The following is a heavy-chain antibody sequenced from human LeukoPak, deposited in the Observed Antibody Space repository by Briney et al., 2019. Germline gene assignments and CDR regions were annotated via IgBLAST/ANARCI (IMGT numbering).Heavy chain of an antibody. CDR1: GFTFSSYS. V-gene: IGHV3-21*01. Sequence: GGSLRHSCAASGFTFSSYSMNWVRQAPGKGLEWVSSISRSSSYIYYADSVKGRFTISRDNDKNSLYLQMNSLRAEDTAVYYCARDNGDTAMVIHYYYGMDVWGQGTTVTVSS. CDR3: ARDNGDTAMVIHYYYGMDV. D-gene: IGHD5-18*01. J-gene: IGHJ6*01. CDR2: ISRSSSYI.